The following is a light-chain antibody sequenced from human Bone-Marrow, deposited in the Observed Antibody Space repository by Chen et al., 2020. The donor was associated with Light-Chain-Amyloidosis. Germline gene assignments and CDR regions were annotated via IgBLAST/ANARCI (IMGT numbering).Light chain of an antibody. CDR3: QQYYSAPFT. V-gene: IGKV4-1*01. CDR1: QSVLYSSNNQNY. CDR2: WAS. Sequence: DLVMTQSPDSLAVSLGERATINCKSSQSVLYSSNNQNYLAWYQQKPGQPPKLRIYWASTRESGVTDRFTGSGSGTDFTLTISNLQAEALAVYSCQQYYSAPFTFGPGTKVNIK. J-gene: IGKJ3*01.